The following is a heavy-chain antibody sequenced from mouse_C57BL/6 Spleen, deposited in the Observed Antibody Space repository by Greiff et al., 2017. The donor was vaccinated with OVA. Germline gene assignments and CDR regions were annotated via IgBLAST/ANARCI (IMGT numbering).Heavy chain of an antibody. CDR3: AILPLAWFAY. CDR2: IDPSDSYT. D-gene: IGHD1-1*01. V-gene: IGHV1-69*01. Sequence: QVQLQQPGAELVMPGASVKLSCKASGYTFTSYWMHWVKQRPGQGLEWIGEIDPSDSYTNYNQKFKGKSTLTVDKSASTAYMQLSSLTSEDSAVYYCAILPLAWFAYWGQGTLVTVSA. J-gene: IGHJ3*01. CDR1: GYTFTSYW.